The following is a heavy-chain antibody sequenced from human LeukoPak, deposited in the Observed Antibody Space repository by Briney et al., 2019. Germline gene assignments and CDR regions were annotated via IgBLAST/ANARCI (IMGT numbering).Heavy chain of an antibody. J-gene: IGHJ4*02. D-gene: IGHD3-16*01. Sequence: GGSLRLSCAASGFTLSRYGMHWVRPAPGRGLEWGAVIWYDGSNKYYADSVQGRFTISRDNYKNTLYLQMNSLRAEDTAVYYCAKGVITFGGVPLDYWGQRTLVTVSS. CDR3: AKGVITFGGVPLDY. V-gene: IGHV3-33*06. CDR2: IWYDGSNK. CDR1: GFTLSRYG.